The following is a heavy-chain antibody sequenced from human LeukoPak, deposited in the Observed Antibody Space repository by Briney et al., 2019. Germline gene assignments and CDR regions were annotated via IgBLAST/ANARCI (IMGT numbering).Heavy chain of an antibody. CDR1: GFTFSSYA. J-gene: IGHJ4*02. CDR3: AKTYYDFWSGYSAFDY. V-gene: IGHV3-23*01. CDR2: ISGSGGST. Sequence: GGSLRLSCAASGFTFSSYAMSWVRQAPGKGLEWVSAISGSGGSTYYADSAKGRFTISRDNSKNTLYLQMNSLRAEDTAVYYCAKTYYDFWSGYSAFDYWGQGTLVTVSS. D-gene: IGHD3-3*01.